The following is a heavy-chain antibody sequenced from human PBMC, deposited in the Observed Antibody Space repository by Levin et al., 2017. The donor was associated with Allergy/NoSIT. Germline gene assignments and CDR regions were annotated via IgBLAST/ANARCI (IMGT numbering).Heavy chain of an antibody. V-gene: IGHV4-59*01. CDR3: AREVRTTTRARWFDP. CDR1: DGSISNYY. CDR2: IYDTGST. D-gene: IGHD4-11*01. J-gene: IGHJ5*02. Sequence: TSETLSLTCTVSDGSISNYYWSWIRQPPGKGLEWIGYIYDTGSTNYNPSLESRVTISVDTSKNQFSLRLRSVTTADTAMYYCAREVRTTTRARWFDPWGQGTLVTVSS.